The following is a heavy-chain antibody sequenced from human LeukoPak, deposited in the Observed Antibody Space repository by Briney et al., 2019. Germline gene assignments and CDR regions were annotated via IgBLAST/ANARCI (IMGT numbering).Heavy chain of an antibody. CDR2: ISSSSSTI. Sequence: GGSLRLSCAASGFTFSSYSMNWVRQAPGKGLEWVSYISSSSSTIYYADSVKGRFTISRDNAKNSLYLQMNSLRAEDTAVYYCARGRDLLWLHKRFDYWGQGTLVTVSS. J-gene: IGHJ4*02. D-gene: IGHD5-18*01. CDR1: GFTFSSYS. V-gene: IGHV3-48*01. CDR3: ARGRDLLWLHKRFDY.